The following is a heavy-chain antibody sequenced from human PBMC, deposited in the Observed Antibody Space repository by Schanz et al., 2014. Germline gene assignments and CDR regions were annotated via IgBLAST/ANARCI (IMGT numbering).Heavy chain of an antibody. CDR3: AREAKWGQWYFDL. D-gene: IGHD1-26*01. Sequence: VQVVESGGGLVRPGGSLRLSCSGFTVSAYSANWVRQAPGKGVEWVAVVGDTGTTKFYADSVKGRLTVSRDNSENTVYLEFHSLRSEDTALYYCAREAKWGQWYFDLWGRGSLVTVSS. V-gene: IGHV3-30*03. CDR1: GFTVSAYS. CDR2: VGDTGTTK. J-gene: IGHJ2*01.